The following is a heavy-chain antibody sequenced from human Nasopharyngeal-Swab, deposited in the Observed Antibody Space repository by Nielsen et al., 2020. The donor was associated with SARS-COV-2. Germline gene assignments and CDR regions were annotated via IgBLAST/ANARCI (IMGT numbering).Heavy chain of an antibody. CDR1: GFSFNNYG. CDR3: AKALAAMDDYYYYGMDV. CDR2: ISYEGSIK. V-gene: IGHV3-30*18. Sequence: GGSLRLSCTASGFSFNNYGMHWVRQAPGKGLEWVAIISYEGSIKHYADYVEGRFTISRDASKNTLYLQMNSLRPEDTAVYYCAKALAAMDDYYYYGMDVWGQGTTVTVSS. J-gene: IGHJ6*02. D-gene: IGHD5-18*01.